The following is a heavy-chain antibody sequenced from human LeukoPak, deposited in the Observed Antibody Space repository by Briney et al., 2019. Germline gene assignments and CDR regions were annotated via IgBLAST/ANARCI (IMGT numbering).Heavy chain of an antibody. CDR2: ISGSGGST. V-gene: IGHV3-23*01. CDR3: AKDLGLCYGYYTSMSIDS. D-gene: IGHD3-3*01. J-gene: IGHJ5*01. Sequence: PGGSLRLSCAAPGFTFSSYSINWVRQAPGKGLEWVSGISGSGGSTYYADSVKGRFTISRDKSKNTLYLQMNSLRGEDTAVYYCAKDLGLCYGYYTSMSIDSPGQRTLVTVSS. CDR1: GFTFSSYS.